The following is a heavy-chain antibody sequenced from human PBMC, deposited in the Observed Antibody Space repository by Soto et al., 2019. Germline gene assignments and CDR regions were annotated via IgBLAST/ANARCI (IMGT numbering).Heavy chain of an antibody. V-gene: IGHV4-31*03. J-gene: IGHJ4*02. D-gene: IGHD2-15*01. Sequence: QVQLQESGPGLVKPSQTLSLTCTVSGGSISSAAYYWSWIRQHPGKGLEWIGYISHRGSTYYTPTLKSRVLIAADTSKNQFSLNLTSVTAADTAVYYCAREYSYGSNFFDCWGQGALVTVSS. CDR1: GGSISSAAYY. CDR2: ISHRGST. CDR3: AREYSYGSNFFDC.